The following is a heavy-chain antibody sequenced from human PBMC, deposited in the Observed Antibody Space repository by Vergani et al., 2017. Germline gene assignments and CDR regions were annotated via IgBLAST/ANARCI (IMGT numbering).Heavy chain of an antibody. D-gene: IGHD5-24*01. V-gene: IGHV4-31*03. Sequence: QVQLQESGPGLVKPSQTLSLTCTVSGGSISSGGYYWSWIRQHPGKGLEWIGYIYYSGSSTYNPSLKSRVTISVHTSKTQFSLKLRSVTAADTAVYYCARDPGGMAATIYSYWYFDLWGRGTLVTVSS. CDR3: ARDPGGMAATIYSYWYFDL. CDR1: GGSISSGGYY. J-gene: IGHJ2*01. CDR2: IYYSGSS.